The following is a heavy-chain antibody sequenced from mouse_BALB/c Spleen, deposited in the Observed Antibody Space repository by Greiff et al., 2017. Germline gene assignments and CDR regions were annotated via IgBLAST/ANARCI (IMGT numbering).Heavy chain of an antibody. CDR1: GYSITSGYY. J-gene: IGHJ1*01. CDR3: ARGRQYFDV. CDR2: ISYDGSN. D-gene: IGHD1-2*01. V-gene: IGHV3-6*02. Sequence: EVQLQESGPGLVKPSQSLSLTCSVTGYSITSGYYWNWIRQFPGNKLEWMGYISYDGSNNYNPSLKNRISITRDTSKNQFFLKLNSVTTEDTATYYCARGRQYFDVWGAGTTVTVSS.